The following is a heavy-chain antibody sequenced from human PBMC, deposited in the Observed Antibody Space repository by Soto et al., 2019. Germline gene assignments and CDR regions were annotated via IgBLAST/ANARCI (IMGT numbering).Heavy chain of an antibody. CDR3: ARAIAVAGTTNWFDP. V-gene: IGHV4-59*01. CDR1: GGSISSYY. CDR2: IYYSGST. J-gene: IGHJ5*02. D-gene: IGHD6-19*01. Sequence: PSETLSLTCTVSGGSISSYYWSWIRQPPGKGLEWIGYIYYSGSTNYNPSLKSRVTISVDTSKNQFSLKLSSVTAADTAVYYCARAIAVAGTTNWFDPWGQGTLVTVS.